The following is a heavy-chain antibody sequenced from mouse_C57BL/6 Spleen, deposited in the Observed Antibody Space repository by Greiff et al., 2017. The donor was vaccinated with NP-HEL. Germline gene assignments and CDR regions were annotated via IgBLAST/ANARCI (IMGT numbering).Heavy chain of an antibody. V-gene: IGHV1-64*01. CDR2: IHPNSGST. CDR3: AVRYDYDEGFAY. D-gene: IGHD2-4*01. Sequence: QVQLQQPGAELVKPGASVKLSCKASGYTFTSYWMHWVKQRPGQGLEWIGMIHPNSGSTNYNEKFKSKATLTVDKSSSTAYMQLSSLTSEDSAVYYCAVRYDYDEGFAYWGQGTLVTVSA. J-gene: IGHJ3*01. CDR1: GYTFTSYW.